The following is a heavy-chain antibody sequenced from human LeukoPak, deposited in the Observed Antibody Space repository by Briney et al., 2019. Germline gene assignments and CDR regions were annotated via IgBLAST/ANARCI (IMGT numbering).Heavy chain of an antibody. J-gene: IGHJ4*02. D-gene: IGHD6-19*01. CDR1: GFIFSSRA. CDR3: ARDGGKAVPGTTEY. V-gene: IGHV3-30*04. Sequence: GGSLRLSCATSGFIFSSRAMHWVRQAPGKGLEWVAVISNDGRYKYYSGSVKGRFTISRDNYENVLYLQMTSPRPDDSAVYYCARDGGKAVPGTTEYWGQGTLVTVSS. CDR2: ISNDGRYK.